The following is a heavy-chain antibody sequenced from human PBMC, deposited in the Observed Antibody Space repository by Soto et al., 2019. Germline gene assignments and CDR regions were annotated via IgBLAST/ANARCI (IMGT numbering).Heavy chain of an antibody. CDR2: ISSSSSYT. J-gene: IGHJ6*02. CDR3: ARCDILTGLGRGPDTLWYYYYGMDV. CDR1: GFTFSDYY. D-gene: IGHD3-9*01. Sequence: QVQLVESGGGLVEPGGSLRLSCAASGFTFSDYYMSWIRQAPGKGLEWVSYISSSSSYTNYADSVKGRFTISRDNAKNSLYLQMNSLRAEDTAVYYCARCDILTGLGRGPDTLWYYYYGMDVWGQGTTVTVSS. V-gene: IGHV3-11*06.